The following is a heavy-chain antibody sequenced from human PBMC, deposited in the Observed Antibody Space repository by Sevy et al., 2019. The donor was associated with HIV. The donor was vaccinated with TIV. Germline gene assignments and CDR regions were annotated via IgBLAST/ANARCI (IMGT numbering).Heavy chain of an antibody. CDR3: SRWGYRDNN. CDR1: GGSISSSSYY. Sequence: SETLSLTCTVSGGSISSSSYYWGWIRQPPGKGLEWIGSIYYSGSTYYNPSLKSRVTISVDTSKNQFSLKLSSVTAADTAMYYCSRWGYRDNNWGQGTLVTVSS. V-gene: IGHV4-39*01. CDR2: IYYSGST. D-gene: IGHD5-18*01. J-gene: IGHJ4*02.